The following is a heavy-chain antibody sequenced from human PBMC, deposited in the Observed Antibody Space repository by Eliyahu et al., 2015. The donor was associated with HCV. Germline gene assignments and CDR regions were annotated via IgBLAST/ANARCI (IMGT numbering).Heavy chain of an antibody. CDR1: GFXLGNFV. V-gene: IGHV3-30*18. CDR3: AKDFAVVSFTAFFDS. J-gene: IGHJ4*02. Sequence: QLVESGGGVVQPGKSLTLSCAASGFXLGNFVMHWVRXAPGKGLEWVAAMXNDGSVTYXADSVRGRFTISRDNPKNTLYLQMNRLRRXDTALYYCAKDFAVVSFTAFFDSWGQGTLVTVSS. CDR2: MXNDGSVT. D-gene: IGHD3-3*01.